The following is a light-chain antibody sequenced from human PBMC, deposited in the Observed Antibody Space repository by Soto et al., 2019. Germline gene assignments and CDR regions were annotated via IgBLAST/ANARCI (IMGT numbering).Light chain of an antibody. CDR3: LQVQQLPYT. V-gene: IGKV2D-29*01. CDR2: EVA. Sequence: DIVMTQTPLSLSVTPGQPASISCKSSQSLLDSDGKTYLSWFLQRPGQPPQLLMYEVANRFSGVPGRFSGSGSGTDFTLTITRVEAEDVGVYYCLQVQQLPYTFGQGTKLEMK. J-gene: IGKJ2*01. CDR1: QSLLDSDGKTY.